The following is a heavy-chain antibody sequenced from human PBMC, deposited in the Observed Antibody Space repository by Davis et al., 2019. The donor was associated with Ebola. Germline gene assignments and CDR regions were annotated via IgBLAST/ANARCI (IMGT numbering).Heavy chain of an antibody. CDR1: GFTFSSYG. CDR2: ISGSGGST. Sequence: GESLKISCAASGFTFSSYGMHWVRQAPGKGLEWVSAISGSGGSTYYADSVKGRFTISRDNSKNTLYLQMNSLRAEDTAVYYCAKMINRNSNAFDIWGQGTMVTVSS. D-gene: IGHD1-14*01. V-gene: IGHV3-23*01. J-gene: IGHJ3*02. CDR3: AKMINRNSNAFDI.